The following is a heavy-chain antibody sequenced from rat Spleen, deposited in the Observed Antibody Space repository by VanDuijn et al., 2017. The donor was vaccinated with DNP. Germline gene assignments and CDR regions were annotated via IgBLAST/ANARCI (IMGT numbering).Heavy chain of an antibody. CDR3: ARGATGGY. CDR2: INSAGST. Sequence: EVQLQESGPGLVRPSQSLSLTCSVTGYSITSSYRWNWIRKFPGNELEWMGYINSAGSTNYNPSLQSLISITINTSKNQFFLQVNSVTTADTATYSCARGATGGYWGQGVMVSVSS. V-gene: IGHV3-3*01. D-gene: IGHD1-11*01. CDR1: GYSITSSYR. J-gene: IGHJ2*01.